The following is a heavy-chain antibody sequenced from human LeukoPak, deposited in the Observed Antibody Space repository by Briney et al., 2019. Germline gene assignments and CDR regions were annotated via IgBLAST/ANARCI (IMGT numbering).Heavy chain of an antibody. V-gene: IGHV3-13*01. D-gene: IGHD6-13*01. Sequence: GGSLRLSCAASGFTFSSYDIHWVRHATGKGLEWVSGIGTAGEIYYPGSVKGRFTISRENAKNSLYLQMNSLRAGDTAVYYCARAAYSSTWYSRYFDLWGRGTLVTVSS. CDR1: GFTFSSYD. CDR3: ARAAYSSTWYSRYFDL. CDR2: IGTAGEI. J-gene: IGHJ2*01.